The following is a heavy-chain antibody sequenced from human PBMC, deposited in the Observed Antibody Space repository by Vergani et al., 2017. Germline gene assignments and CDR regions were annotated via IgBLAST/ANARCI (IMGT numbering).Heavy chain of an antibody. CDR2: INHSGST. V-gene: IGHV4-61*02. CDR3: ARAVVVAATPGTYMDV. J-gene: IGHJ6*03. CDR1: GGSISSGSYY. D-gene: IGHD2-15*01. Sequence: QVQLQESGPGLVKPSQTLSLTCTVSGGSISSGSYYWSWIRQPAGKGLEWIGEINHSGSTNYNPSLKSRVTISVDTSKNQFSLKLSSVTAADTAVYYCARAVVVAATPGTYMDVWGKGTTVTVSS.